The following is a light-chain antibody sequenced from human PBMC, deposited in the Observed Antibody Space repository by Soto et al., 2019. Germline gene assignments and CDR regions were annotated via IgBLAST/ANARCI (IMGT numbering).Light chain of an antibody. J-gene: IGLJ3*02. CDR3: ETWDSNTRV. V-gene: IGLV4-60*02. CDR1: SGHSTYI. Sequence: QSVLTQSSSASASLGSSVKLTCTLSSGHSTYIIAWHQQQPGKAPRYLMKLEGSGSYNKGSGVPDRFSGSSSGADRYLTISNLQLEDEADYYCETWDSNTRVFGGGTTLTVL. CDR2: LEGSGSY.